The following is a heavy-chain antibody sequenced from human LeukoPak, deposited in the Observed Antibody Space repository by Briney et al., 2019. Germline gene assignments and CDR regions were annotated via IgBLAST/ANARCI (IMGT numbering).Heavy chain of an antibody. D-gene: IGHD2-21*02. CDR3: VREAGYCASVCLKSNWFDP. CDR2: ISNGKT. J-gene: IGHJ5*02. V-gene: IGHV3-23*01. CDR1: GFPFSSHA. Sequence: GGSLRLSCAASGFPFSSHAMSWVRQPPGKGLEWVSAISNGKTYYADSVRGRFTISRDDSKNTVSLQMNSLSDEDTALYYCVREAGYCASVCLKSNWFDPWGQGTLVTVSS.